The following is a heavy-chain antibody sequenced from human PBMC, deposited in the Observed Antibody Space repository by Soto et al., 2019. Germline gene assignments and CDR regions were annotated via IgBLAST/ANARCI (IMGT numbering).Heavy chain of an antibody. Sequence: QVQLQESGPGLVKPSQTLSLTCTVSGDSIGSGEYYWTWIRQPPGKGLEWIGYIFSLGTTYYNPSLRSRVIMSADTSKNQFSLQLRSVTAADTAVYYCARAGENETGAVGWFDSWGQGSLVTVSS. CDR3: ARAGENETGAVGWFDS. J-gene: IGHJ5*01. CDR2: IFSLGTT. V-gene: IGHV4-30-4*01. CDR1: GDSIGSGEYY. D-gene: IGHD2-8*02.